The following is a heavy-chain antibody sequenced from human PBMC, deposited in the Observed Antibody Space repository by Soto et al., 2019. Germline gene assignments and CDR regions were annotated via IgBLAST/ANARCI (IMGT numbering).Heavy chain of an antibody. Sequence: QVQLQESGPGLVKPSETLSLTCTVSNGSVSSGSYYWNWIRQPPGRGLEWIGYIYYNGNTNYNPALRSRLTLSVDTSKNQFSLKLTSVTAADGAVYYCARYSGSGHARIMDVWGHGTTVAVSS. CDR1: NGSVSSGSYY. J-gene: IGHJ6*02. CDR2: IYYNGNT. D-gene: IGHD1-26*01. V-gene: IGHV4-61*01. CDR3: ARYSGSGHARIMDV.